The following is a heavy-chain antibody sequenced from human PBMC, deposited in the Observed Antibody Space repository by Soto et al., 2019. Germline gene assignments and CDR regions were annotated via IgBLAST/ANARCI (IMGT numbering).Heavy chain of an antibody. D-gene: IGHD3-22*01. V-gene: IGHV1-69*06. CDR1: GGTFSTYS. Sequence: QVQLVQSGAEVKKPGSSVKVSCKTSGGTFSTYSIVWVRQAPGEGLEWMGGIIPIFGTANYAQKFQDRVTITADKSQNTAFMELSSLKSEDTAMYYCASSSENNYEFGTNYCCDYWGQGTLVTVSS. CDR3: ASSSENNYEFGTNYCCDY. CDR2: IIPIFGTA. J-gene: IGHJ4*02.